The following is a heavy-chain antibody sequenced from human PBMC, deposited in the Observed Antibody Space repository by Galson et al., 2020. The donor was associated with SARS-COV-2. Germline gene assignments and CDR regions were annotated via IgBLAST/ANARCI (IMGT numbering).Heavy chain of an antibody. CDR2: MSSSTYT. CDR3: AKVRFGVGRGFDV. D-gene: IGHD3-10*01. V-gene: IGHV3-11*06. Sequence: GESLKISCAASGVSFSDYYMSWIRQAPGKGLEWISYMSSSTYTIYADSVKGRFTTSRDNAKKSMFLQMASLRVEDTAVYYCAKVRFGVGRGFDVWGQGTAVTVSS. J-gene: IGHJ3*01. CDR1: GVSFSDYY.